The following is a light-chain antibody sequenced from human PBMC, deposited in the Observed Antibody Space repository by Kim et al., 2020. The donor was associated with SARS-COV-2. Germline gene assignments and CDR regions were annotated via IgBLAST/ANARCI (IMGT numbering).Light chain of an antibody. V-gene: IGLV3-19*01. J-gene: IGLJ3*02. Sequence: GQRIRITGQGDSVRSCYAYRYQQKPGQGPVLVIYGKNIRPPGIPVRFCVSSSANTASLSFTGTRAEDEADYDCYSRDSNGDHHWVFGGGTQLTVL. CDR3: YSRDSNGDHHWV. CDR2: GKN. CDR1: SVRSCY.